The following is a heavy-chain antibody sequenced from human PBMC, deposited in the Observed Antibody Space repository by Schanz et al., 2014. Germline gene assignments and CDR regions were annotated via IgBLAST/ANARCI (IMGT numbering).Heavy chain of an antibody. V-gene: IGHV3-21*01. CDR2: ISSTSSYI. CDR3: VPMSIAAH. CDR1: GFNFKAYA. Sequence: EVQLVESGGGLVQPGRSLRLSCAASGFNFKAYAMSWVRQAPGKGLEWVSSISSTSSYIFYADSVKGRFTISRDNAKNSLYLQMNSLRAEDTAVYYCVPMSIAAHWGQGTLVTVSS. D-gene: IGHD6-6*01. J-gene: IGHJ4*02.